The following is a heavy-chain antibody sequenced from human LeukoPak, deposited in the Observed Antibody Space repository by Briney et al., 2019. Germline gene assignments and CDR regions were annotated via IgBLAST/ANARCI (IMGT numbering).Heavy chain of an antibody. Sequence: SETLSLTCTVSGDSISNSYWNWIRQPAGKGLEWIGRIYTTGSANYNPSLKSRVTISVDTSKNQFSLKLSSMTAADAAVYYCARGRGGYDFDHWGQGTPITVSS. CDR3: ARGRGGYDFDH. D-gene: IGHD5-12*01. CDR1: GDSISNSY. V-gene: IGHV4-4*07. J-gene: IGHJ4*02. CDR2: IYTTGSA.